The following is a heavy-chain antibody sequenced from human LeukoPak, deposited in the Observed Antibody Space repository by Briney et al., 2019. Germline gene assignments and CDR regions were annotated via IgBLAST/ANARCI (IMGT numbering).Heavy chain of an antibody. CDR1: GYTFTSYG. J-gene: IGHJ5*02. V-gene: IGHV1-18*01. Sequence: SVKVSCKASGYTFTSYGISWVRQAPGQGLEWMGWVSAYNGNTNYAQKLQGRVTMTRDTSISTAYMELSRLRSDDTAVYYCARDLQIAAAATGNKYENWFDPWGQGTLVTVSS. D-gene: IGHD6-13*01. CDR2: VSAYNGNT. CDR3: ARDLQIAAAATGNKYENWFDP.